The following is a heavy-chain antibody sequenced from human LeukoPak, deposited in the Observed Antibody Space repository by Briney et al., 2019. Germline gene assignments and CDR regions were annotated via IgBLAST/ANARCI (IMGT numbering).Heavy chain of an antibody. CDR3: AKPMYYYDSNGYPDY. CDR2: ISGSGGST. CDR1: GFTFSSYA. Sequence: GGSLRLSCAASGFTFSSYAMNWVRQAPGKGLEWVSTISGSGGSTYYADSVKGRFTISRDNSKNTLYLQMNSLRAEDTAVYYCAKPMYYYDSNGYPDYWGQGTLVTVSS. J-gene: IGHJ4*02. V-gene: IGHV3-23*01. D-gene: IGHD3-22*01.